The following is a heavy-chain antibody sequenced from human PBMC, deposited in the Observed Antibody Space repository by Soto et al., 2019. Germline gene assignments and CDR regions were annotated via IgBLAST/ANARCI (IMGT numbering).Heavy chain of an antibody. CDR2: INPNRGGT. D-gene: IGHD2-2*01. V-gene: IGHV1-2*04. Sequence: QVQLVQSGAEVKKPGASVKVSCKASGYTFTGYYMHWVRQAPGQGLEWMGWINPNRGGTNYAQKFQGWVTMTRDTSISTAYMELSRLRSDDTAVYYCARGGYQLLKEKNWFDPWGQGTLVTVSS. CDR3: ARGGYQLLKEKNWFDP. CDR1: GYTFTGYY. J-gene: IGHJ5*02.